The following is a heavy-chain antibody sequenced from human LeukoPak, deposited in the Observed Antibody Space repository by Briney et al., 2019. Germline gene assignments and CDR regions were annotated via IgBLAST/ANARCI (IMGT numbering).Heavy chain of an antibody. Sequence: GGSLRLSCAASGFIFSSYGMSWVRQAPGKGLEWASAMSSSDDGRYYAASVRGRFTISRDTSRSTLYLQMNSLRAEDAAVYYCAKAPVTSCRGAFCYPFDYWGQGTLVTVSS. J-gene: IGHJ4*02. D-gene: IGHD2-15*01. CDR2: MSSSDDGR. V-gene: IGHV3-23*01. CDR3: AKAPVTSCRGAFCYPFDY. CDR1: GFIFSSYG.